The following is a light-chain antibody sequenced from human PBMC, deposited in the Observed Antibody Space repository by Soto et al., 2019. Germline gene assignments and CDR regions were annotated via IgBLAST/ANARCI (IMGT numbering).Light chain of an antibody. CDR1: SSNIGAGYD. Sequence: QSVLTQPPSVSGAPGQRVTISCTGSSSNIGAGYDVHWYQQLPGTAPKLLIYGNSNRPSGVPDRFSGSKSGTSASLAITGLQAEDEAEYYGHSYGCSLSGSVGVVFGGGTKLTVL. CDR3: HSYGCSLSGSVGVV. J-gene: IGLJ2*01. CDR2: GNS. V-gene: IGLV1-40*01.